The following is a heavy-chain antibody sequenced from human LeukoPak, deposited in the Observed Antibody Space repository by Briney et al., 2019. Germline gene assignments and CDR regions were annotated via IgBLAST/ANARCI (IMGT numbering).Heavy chain of an antibody. CDR1: GFTFSSYS. Sequence: GGSLRLSCAASGFTFSSYSMNWVRQAPGKGLGWVSSISSSSSYIYYADSVKGRFTISRDNAKNSLYLQMNSLRAEDTAVYYCARGGGSYPYYYMDVWGKGTTVTVSS. CDR2: ISSSSSYI. CDR3: ARGGGSYPYYYMDV. D-gene: IGHD1-26*01. V-gene: IGHV3-21*01. J-gene: IGHJ6*03.